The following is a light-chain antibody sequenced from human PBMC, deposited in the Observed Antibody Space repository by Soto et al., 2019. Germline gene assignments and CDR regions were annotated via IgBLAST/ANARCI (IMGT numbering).Light chain of an antibody. Sequence: EIVLTQSPGTLSLSPGERATLSCRASQSVSSSYLAWYQQKPGQAPRLLIYGASSRATGIPDRFSGSGSGTDFTLTISRLEPEDFAVYYCQQYGSPPPYTFGKGTKLEIK. CDR3: QQYGSPPPYT. CDR2: GAS. V-gene: IGKV3-20*01. J-gene: IGKJ2*01. CDR1: QSVSSSY.